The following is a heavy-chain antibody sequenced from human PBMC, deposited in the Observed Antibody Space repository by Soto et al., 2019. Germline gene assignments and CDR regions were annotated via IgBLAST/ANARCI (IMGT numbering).Heavy chain of an antibody. Sequence: QVHLVQSGAEVKKPGSSGNISCKASGGTFGTYGLNWVRQFPGQGLEWMGGIIPASDTENYAQKFQGRVTITADKSTNIAHMQMDSLTSDDTAVYYCATAVTAGTYSNYGLDVWGQGTTVTVS. CDR1: GGTFGTYG. J-gene: IGHJ6*02. V-gene: IGHV1-69*14. CDR2: IIPASDTE. D-gene: IGHD2-21*02. CDR3: ATAVTAGTYSNYGLDV.